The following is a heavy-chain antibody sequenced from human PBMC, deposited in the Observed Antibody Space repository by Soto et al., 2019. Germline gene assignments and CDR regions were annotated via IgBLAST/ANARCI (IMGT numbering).Heavy chain of an antibody. CDR2: TYNSVST. V-gene: IGHV4-31*03. D-gene: IGHD3-22*01. Sequence: TLSLTCTVSGGSISRGGYYWSWIRQNPGKGLEWIGYTYNSVSTYYNPSLKSRVTISVDTSKNQFSLKLTSVTAADTAVYYCARGINYYDSSGDSWLDPWGQGTLVTVSS. CDR3: ARGINYYDSSGDSWLDP. CDR1: GGSISRGGYY. J-gene: IGHJ5*02.